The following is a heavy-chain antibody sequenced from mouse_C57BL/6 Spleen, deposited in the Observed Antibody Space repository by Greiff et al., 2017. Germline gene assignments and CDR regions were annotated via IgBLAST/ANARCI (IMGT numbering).Heavy chain of an antibody. D-gene: IGHD2-10*01. CDR2: IDPSDSET. Sequence: VQLQQPGAELVRPGSSVKLSCKASGYTFTSYWMHWVKQRPIQGLEWIGNIDPSDSETHYNQKFKDKATLTVDKSSSPAYMQLSSLTSEDSAVYYCARSYTYYAMDYWGQGTSVTVSS. CDR1: GYTFTSYW. CDR3: ARSYTYYAMDY. J-gene: IGHJ4*01. V-gene: IGHV1-52*01.